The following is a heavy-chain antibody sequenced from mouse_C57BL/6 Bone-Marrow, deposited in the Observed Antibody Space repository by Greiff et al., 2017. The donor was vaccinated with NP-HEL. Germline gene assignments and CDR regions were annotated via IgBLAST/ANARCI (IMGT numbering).Heavy chain of an antibody. Sequence: DVMLVESGGDLVKPGGSLKLSCAASGFTFSSYGMSWVRQTPDKRLEWVATISSGGSYTYYPDSVKGRFTISSDNAKNTLYLQMSSLKSEDTAMYYCARHGHYYGSSPWFAYWGQGTLVTVSA. V-gene: IGHV5-6*02. CDR2: ISSGGSYT. CDR3: ARHGHYYGSSPWFAY. CDR1: GFTFSSYG. D-gene: IGHD1-1*01. J-gene: IGHJ3*01.